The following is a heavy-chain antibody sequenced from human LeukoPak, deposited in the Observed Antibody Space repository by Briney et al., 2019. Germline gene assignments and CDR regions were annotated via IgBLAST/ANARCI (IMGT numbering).Heavy chain of an antibody. CDR2: IKWDGGRT. CDR1: GFTFDDHG. V-gene: IGHV3-20*04. Sequence: GGSLRLSCAASGFTFDDHGMSWVRQAPGKGLEWVSGIKWDGGRTGYADSVKGRFTISRDNAKNSLYLQMNSLRAEDTAVYYCARAGIAVALFDYWGQGTLITVSS. J-gene: IGHJ4*02. CDR3: ARAGIAVALFDY. D-gene: IGHD6-19*01.